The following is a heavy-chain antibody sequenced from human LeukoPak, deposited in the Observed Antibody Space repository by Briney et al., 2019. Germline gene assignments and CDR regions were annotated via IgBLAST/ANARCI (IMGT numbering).Heavy chain of an antibody. D-gene: IGHD3-10*01. J-gene: IGHJ4*02. CDR2: IYYSGST. V-gene: IGHV4-59*01. CDR3: ARLRRGVPRYFDY. CDR1: GGSISSYY. Sequence: SETLSLTCTVSGGSISSYYWSWIRQPPGKGLEWIGYIYYSGSTNCNPSLKSRVTISVDTSKNQFSLKLSSVTAADTAVYYCARLRRGVPRYFDYWGQGTLVTVSS.